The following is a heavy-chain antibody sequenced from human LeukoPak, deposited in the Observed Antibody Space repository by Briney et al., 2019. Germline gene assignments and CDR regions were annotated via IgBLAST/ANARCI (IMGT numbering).Heavy chain of an antibody. CDR1: GFSF. CDR3: AKISWDGRGTFD. J-gene: IGHJ4*02. V-gene: IGHV3-23*01. CDR2: IRGSGADK. D-gene: IGHD1/OR15-1a*01. Sequence: TGGSLRLSCAASGFSFMSWVRQAPGKGLEWVSSIRGSGADKYYADSVKGRFSISRDNSQDTLSLQMNSLRAEDTAVYYCAKISWDGRGTFDWGRGTQVTVSS.